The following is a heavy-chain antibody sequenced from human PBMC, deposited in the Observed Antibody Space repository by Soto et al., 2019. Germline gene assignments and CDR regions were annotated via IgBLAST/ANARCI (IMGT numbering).Heavy chain of an antibody. CDR1: GGSISSGDYY. V-gene: IGHV4-30-4*01. D-gene: IGHD3-22*01. CDR3: ARVEGGYDSSGYLYYFDY. Sequence: QVQLQESGPGLVKPSQTLSLTCTVSGGSISSGDYYWSWIRQPPGKGLEWIGYIYYSGSTYYNPSVKSRVTISVDTSENQSPLMLSAVTAADTVVYYCARVEGGYDSSGYLYYFDYWGQGTLVTVSS. CDR2: IYYSGST. J-gene: IGHJ4*02.